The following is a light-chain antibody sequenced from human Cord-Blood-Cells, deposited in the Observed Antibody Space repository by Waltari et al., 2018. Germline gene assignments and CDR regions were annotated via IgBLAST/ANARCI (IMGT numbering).Light chain of an antibody. J-gene: IGLJ3*02. V-gene: IGLV2-14*03. CDR3: SSYTSSSTWV. CDR2: DVS. Sequence: QSALTQPASVSGSPGQSITISCNGTSSEVGGYNYASWYQQHPGKAPKLMIYDVSNRPSGVSNRFSGSKSGNTASLTISGLQAEDEADYYCSSYTSSSTWVFGGGTKLTVL. CDR1: SSEVGGYNY.